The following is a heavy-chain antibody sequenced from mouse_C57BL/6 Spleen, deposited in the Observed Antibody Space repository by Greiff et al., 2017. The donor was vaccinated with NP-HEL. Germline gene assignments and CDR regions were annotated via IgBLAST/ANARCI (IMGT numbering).Heavy chain of an antibody. CDR3: ARDLYSNYVRAMDY. J-gene: IGHJ4*01. V-gene: IGHV7-3*01. CDR2: IRNKANGYTT. D-gene: IGHD2-5*01. CDR1: GFTFTDYY. Sequence: DVQLVESGGGLVQPGGSLSLSCAASGFTFTDYYMSWVRQPPGQALEWLGFIRNKANGYTTEYSASVKGRFTISRDNSQSILYLQMNALRAEDSATYYCARDLYSNYVRAMDYWGQGTSVTVSS.